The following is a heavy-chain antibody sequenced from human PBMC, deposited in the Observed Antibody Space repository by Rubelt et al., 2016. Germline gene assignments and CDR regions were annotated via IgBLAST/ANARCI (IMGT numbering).Heavy chain of an antibody. V-gene: IGHV3-48*01. J-gene: IGHJ4*02. CDR3: ARGGLVEYYFDY. CDR1: GFTFSSYA. Sequence: EVQLVESGGGLVQPGGSLRLSCAASGFTFSSYAMSWVRQAPGKGLEWVSSISSSSSYIYYADSVKGRFTISRDNAKNSLYLQMTSLRAEDTAVYYCARGGLVEYYFDYWGQGTLVTVSS. D-gene: IGHD3/OR15-3a*01. CDR2: ISSSSSYI.